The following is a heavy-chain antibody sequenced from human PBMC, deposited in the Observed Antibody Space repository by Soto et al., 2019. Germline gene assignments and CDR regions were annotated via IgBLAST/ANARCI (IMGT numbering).Heavy chain of an antibody. Sequence: QVQLVESGGGVVQPGRSLRLSCAASGFTFSSYAMHWVRQAPGKGLEWVAVISYDGSNKYYADSVKGRFTISRDNSKNTLYLQMNSLRAEDTAVYYCARIATRIYYYDSSGYPGRDAFDIWGQGTMVTVSS. D-gene: IGHD3-22*01. CDR2: ISYDGSNK. CDR3: ARIATRIYYYDSSGYPGRDAFDI. J-gene: IGHJ3*02. CDR1: GFTFSSYA. V-gene: IGHV3-30-3*01.